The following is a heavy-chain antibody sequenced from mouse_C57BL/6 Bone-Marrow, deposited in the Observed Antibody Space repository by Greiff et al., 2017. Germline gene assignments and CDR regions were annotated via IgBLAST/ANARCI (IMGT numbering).Heavy chain of an antibody. V-gene: IGHV5-4*01. CDR2: ISDGGSYT. J-gene: IGHJ3*01. Sequence: EVMLVESGGGLVKPGGSLKLSCAASGFTFSSYAMSWVRQTPEKRLEWVATISDGGSYTYYPDNVKGRFTISRDNAKNNLYLQMSHLKSEDTAMYYCARDGWLLRLAWFAYWGQGTLVTVSA. CDR3: ARDGWLLRLAWFAY. CDR1: GFTFSSYA. D-gene: IGHD2-3*01.